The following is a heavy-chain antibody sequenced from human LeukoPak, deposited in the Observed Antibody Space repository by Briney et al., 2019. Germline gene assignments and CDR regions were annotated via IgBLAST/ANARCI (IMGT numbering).Heavy chain of an antibody. CDR3: ARDRDRSSRDYFDY. D-gene: IGHD6-6*01. J-gene: IGHJ4*02. CDR2: INPNSGGT. CDR1: GYTFTGYY. Sequence: GASVKVSCKASGYTFTGYYMHWVRQAPGQGLEWMGWINPNSGGTNYAQKFQGRVTMTRDTSISTAYMELSRLRSDDTAVYYCARDRDRSSRDYFDYWGQGTLVTVSS. V-gene: IGHV1-2*02.